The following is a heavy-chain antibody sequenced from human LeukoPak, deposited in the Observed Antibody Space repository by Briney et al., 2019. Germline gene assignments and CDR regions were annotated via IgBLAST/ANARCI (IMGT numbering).Heavy chain of an antibody. Sequence: GGSLRLSCAASGFTFDDYTMHWVRQAPGKGLEWVPLISWDGGSTYYADSVKGRFTISRDNSKNSLYLQMNTLRTEDTALYYCAKGYRIVSGSLDYWGQGTLVTVSS. J-gene: IGHJ4*02. CDR1: GFTFDDYT. CDR3: AKGYRIVSGSLDY. V-gene: IGHV3-43*01. CDR2: ISWDGGST. D-gene: IGHD3-10*01.